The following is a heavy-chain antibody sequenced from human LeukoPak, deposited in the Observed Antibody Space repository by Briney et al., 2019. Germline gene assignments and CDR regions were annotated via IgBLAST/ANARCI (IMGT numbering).Heavy chain of an antibody. CDR1: GFAFSSYD. Sequence: PGGSLRLSCAASGFAFSSYDMNWVRQAAGKGLEWVSQISGTGDNSDYADSVKGRFTISRDNSKNTVYLQMNSLRVEDTAVYHCGKERYGSSSVVDYWGHGTLVTVSS. D-gene: IGHD6-6*01. V-gene: IGHV3-23*01. J-gene: IGHJ4*01. CDR3: GKERYGSSSVVDY. CDR2: ISGTGDNS.